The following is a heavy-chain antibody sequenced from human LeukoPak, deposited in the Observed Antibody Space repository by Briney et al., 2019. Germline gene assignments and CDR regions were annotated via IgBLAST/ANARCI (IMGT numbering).Heavy chain of an antibody. CDR2: ICFDGSNN. V-gene: IGHV3-33*01. Sequence: GESLRLSCAASGFTFSSYGMHWVRQAPGKGLEWVAVICFDGSNNYYVDSVKGRFTISRDNSKNTLYLQMNSLRAEDTAVYYCARGFPPAGDLFPLDYWGQGTLVTVSS. CDR1: GFTFSSYG. CDR3: ARGFPPAGDLFPLDY. J-gene: IGHJ4*02. D-gene: IGHD2-21*01.